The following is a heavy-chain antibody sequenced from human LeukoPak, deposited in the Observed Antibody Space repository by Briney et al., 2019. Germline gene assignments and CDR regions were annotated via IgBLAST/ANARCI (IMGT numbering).Heavy chain of an antibody. J-gene: IGHJ6*03. Sequence: SETLSLTCTVSGGSISSYYWSWIRQPPGKGLEWIGYIYTSGSTNYNPSLKSRVTISVDTSKNQFSLKLSSVTAADTAVYYCARSSGYYYYYMDVWGKGTTVTVSS. V-gene: IGHV4-4*09. CDR1: GGSISSYY. CDR2: IYTSGST. D-gene: IGHD3-3*01. CDR3: ARSSGYYYYYMDV.